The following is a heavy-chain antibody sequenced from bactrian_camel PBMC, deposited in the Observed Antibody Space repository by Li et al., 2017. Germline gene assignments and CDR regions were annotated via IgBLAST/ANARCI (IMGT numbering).Heavy chain of an antibody. J-gene: IGHJ4*01. V-gene: IGHV3S55*01. CDR3: GVRPKGGVDYGKGTCDPTEYEYSN. CDR1: SGTLDGQV. D-gene: IGHD4*01. CDR2: TSGW. Sequence: HVQLVESGGGSVQAGESLRLSCTSTSGTLDGQVAWYRQSPGNDCEMISTTSGWYADSVKGRFSFYQDKTKNTAALQMRDVKAEDAGTYYCGVRPKGGVDYGKGTCDPTEYEYSNFGQGTQVTVS.